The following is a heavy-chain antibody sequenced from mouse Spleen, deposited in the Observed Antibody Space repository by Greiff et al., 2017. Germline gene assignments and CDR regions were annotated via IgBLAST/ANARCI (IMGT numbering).Heavy chain of an antibody. CDR2: INPGSGGT. D-gene: IGHD2-3*01. V-gene: IGHV1-54*01. Sequence: QVQLKESGAELVRPGTSVKVSCKASGYAFTNYLIEWVKQRPGQGLEWIGVINPGSGGTNYNEKFKGKATLTADKSSSTAYMQLSSLTSDDSAVYFCARGGYYVPAWFAYWGQGTLVTVSA. CDR1: GYAFTNYL. CDR3: ARGGYYVPAWFAY. J-gene: IGHJ3*01.